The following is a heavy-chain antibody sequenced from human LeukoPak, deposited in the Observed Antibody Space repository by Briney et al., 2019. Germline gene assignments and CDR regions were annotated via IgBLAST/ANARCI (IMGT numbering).Heavy chain of an antibody. V-gene: IGHV3-23*01. Sequence: PGGSLRLSCAASGFTFSSYAMSWVRQAPGKGLEWVSAISGSGGSTYYADSVKGRFTISRDNSKNTLYLQMNSLRAEDTAVYYCANFVEMATNGFDYWGQGTLVTVSS. CDR3: ANFVEMATNGFDY. J-gene: IGHJ4*02. D-gene: IGHD5-24*01. CDR1: GFTFSSYA. CDR2: ISGSGGST.